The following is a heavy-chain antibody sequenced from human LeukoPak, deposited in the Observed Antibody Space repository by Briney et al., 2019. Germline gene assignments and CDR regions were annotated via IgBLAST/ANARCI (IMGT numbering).Heavy chain of an antibody. CDR2: IYYSGGT. CDR3: ARTGIIGYCSGGSCPFDY. CDR1: GGSLSACY. J-gene: IGHJ4*02. D-gene: IGHD2-15*01. V-gene: IGHV4-59*01. Sequence: SETLSLPCTVCGGSLSACYSRWNRQPPGKGPEWIGYIYYSGGTNYNPSLKSRVTISVDTSKKNQFSLKLSSVTAADTAVYYCARTGIIGYCSGGSCPFDYWGQGTLVTVSS.